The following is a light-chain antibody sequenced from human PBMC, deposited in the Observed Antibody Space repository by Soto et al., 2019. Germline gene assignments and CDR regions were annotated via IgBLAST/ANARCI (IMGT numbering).Light chain of an antibody. V-gene: IGKV1-27*01. CDR2: AAS. J-gene: IGKJ1*01. Sequence: DIQMTQSPSSLPASVGDRVTITCRASQGIIDYLAWYQQKPGKAPKLLLYAASTLQSGVPTWFGGRGAGTDFPLTITSLQAEDGGTYYCQKYNSAPRTFGQGTKVEIK. CDR1: QGIIDY. CDR3: QKYNSAPRT.